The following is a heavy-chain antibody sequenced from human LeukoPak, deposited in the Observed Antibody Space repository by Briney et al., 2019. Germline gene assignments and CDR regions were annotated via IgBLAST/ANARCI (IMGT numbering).Heavy chain of an antibody. CDR2: ISYDGSNK. V-gene: IGHV3-30-3*01. Sequence: PGRSLRLSGAASGFTFSSYAMHWVRQAPGKGLEWVAVISYDGSNKYYADSVKGRFTISRDNSKNTLYLQMNSLRAEDTAVYYCARGEVGATTWFGDYWGQGTLVTVSS. CDR3: ARGEVGATTWFGDY. CDR1: GFTFSSYA. D-gene: IGHD1-26*01. J-gene: IGHJ4*02.